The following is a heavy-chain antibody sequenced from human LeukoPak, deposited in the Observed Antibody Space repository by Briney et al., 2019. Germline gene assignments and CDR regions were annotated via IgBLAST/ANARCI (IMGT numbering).Heavy chain of an antibody. CDR3: ARQGLTYYDFWSGPNNWFDP. CDR1: GYSFTSYW. Sequence: GESLKISCKGSGYSFTSYWIGWVRQMPGKGLEWMGIIYPGDSDTRYSPSFQGQVTISADKSISTAYLHWSSLKASDTAMYYCARQGLTYYDFWSGPNNWFDPWGQGTLVTVSS. V-gene: IGHV5-51*01. D-gene: IGHD3-3*01. CDR2: IYPGDSDT. J-gene: IGHJ5*02.